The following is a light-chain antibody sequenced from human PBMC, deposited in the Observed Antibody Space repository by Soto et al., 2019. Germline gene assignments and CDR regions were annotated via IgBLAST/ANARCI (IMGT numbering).Light chain of an antibody. Sequence: EIVLTQSPGTLSLSPGERATLSCRASQSVSSRFLTWYQQKPGQAPRVLIYGASSRATGIPDRFSGSGSGTDFTLTISRLEPEDFALYYCQQYGSSVTFRQGTRLEIK. CDR1: QSVSSRF. J-gene: IGKJ5*01. V-gene: IGKV3-20*01. CDR2: GAS. CDR3: QQYGSSVT.